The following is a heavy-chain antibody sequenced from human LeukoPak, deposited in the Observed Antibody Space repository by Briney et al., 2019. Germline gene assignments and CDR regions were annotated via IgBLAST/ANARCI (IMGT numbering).Heavy chain of an antibody. CDR1: GFTFSTYG. V-gene: IGHV3-30*02. CDR2: IRNDGSDK. Sequence: GGSLRLSCAASGFTFSTYGMHWVRQAPGKGLEWVAFIRNDGSDKYYGVSVKGRFTISRDNSKNTMYLQMNSLRPEDTALYYCTKDRAYGQFLWGNDYWGQGILVTVSS. J-gene: IGHJ4*02. D-gene: IGHD2-21*01. CDR3: TKDRAYGQFLWGNDY.